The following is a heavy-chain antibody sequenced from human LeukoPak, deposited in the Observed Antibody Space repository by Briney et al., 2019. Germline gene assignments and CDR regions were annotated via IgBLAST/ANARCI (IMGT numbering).Heavy chain of an antibody. CDR1: GGSISSYY. Sequence: PSETLSLTCTVSGGSISSYYWSWIRQPPGQGLEWIGYIYYSGSTNYNPSLKSRVTISVDTSKNQFSLKLSSVTAADTAVYYCARLPGPYFDYWGQGTLVTVSS. J-gene: IGHJ4*02. CDR3: ARLPGPYFDY. D-gene: IGHD2-2*01. V-gene: IGHV4-59*01. CDR2: IYYSGST.